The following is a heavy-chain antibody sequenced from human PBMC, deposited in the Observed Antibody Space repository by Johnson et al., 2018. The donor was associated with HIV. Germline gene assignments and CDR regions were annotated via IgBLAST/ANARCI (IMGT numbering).Heavy chain of an antibody. CDR3: ARAAFYYDPSVYLTRPRSFDI. D-gene: IGHD3-22*01. CDR2: ISYDGSNK. J-gene: IGHJ3*02. Sequence: QVQLVESGGGVVQPGRSLRLSCAASGFTFSSYAMHWVRQAPGKGLEWVAVISYDGSNKYYADSVKGRFTISRDNAKNSLYVQLNGLRGEDSALYYCARAAFYYDPSVYLTRPRSFDIWGQGTMVTFSS. CDR1: GFTFSSYA. V-gene: IGHV3-30-3*01.